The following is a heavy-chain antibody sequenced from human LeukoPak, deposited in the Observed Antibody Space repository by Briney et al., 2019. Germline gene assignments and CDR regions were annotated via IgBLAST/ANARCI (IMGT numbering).Heavy chain of an antibody. Sequence: PSETLSLTCTVSGGSISSSSYYWGGIRQPPGKGLEWIGSIYYSGSTYYNPSLKSRVTISVDTSKNQFSLKLSSVTAADTAVYYCARDPRFGGDYVLYYYGMDVWGQGTTVTVSS. J-gene: IGHJ6*02. CDR2: IYYSGST. V-gene: IGHV4-39*02. CDR1: GGSISSSSYY. CDR3: ARDPRFGGDYVLYYYGMDV. D-gene: IGHD4-17*01.